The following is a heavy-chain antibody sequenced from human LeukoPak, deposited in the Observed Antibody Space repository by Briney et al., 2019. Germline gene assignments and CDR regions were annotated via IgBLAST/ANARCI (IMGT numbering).Heavy chain of an antibody. CDR3: ARTKVGGTFDY. CDR2: IYYSGST. CDR1: GGSISSYY. Sequence: SETLSLTCTVSGGSISSYYWSWIRQPPGKGLEWIGYIYYSGSTNYNPSLKSRVTISVDTSKNQFSLKLSSATAADTAVYYCARTKVGGTFDYWGQGTLVTVSS. V-gene: IGHV4-59*01. J-gene: IGHJ4*02. D-gene: IGHD3-3*01.